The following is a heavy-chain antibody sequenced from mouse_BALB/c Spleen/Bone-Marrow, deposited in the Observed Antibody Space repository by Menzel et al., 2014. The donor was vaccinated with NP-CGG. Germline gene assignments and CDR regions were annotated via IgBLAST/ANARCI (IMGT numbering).Heavy chain of an antibody. CDR2: INPSTGYT. CDR1: GYTFTSYW. CDR3: ARGYYGSGLVY. V-gene: IGHV1-7*01. J-gene: IGHJ3*01. D-gene: IGHD1-1*01. Sequence: VQLQQSGAELAKPGASVKMSCKASGYTFTSYWMPWVKQRPGQGLEWIGYINPSTGYTEYNQKFKDKATLTADKSSSTAYMQLSSLTSEDSAVYYCARGYYGSGLVYWGQGTLVTVSA.